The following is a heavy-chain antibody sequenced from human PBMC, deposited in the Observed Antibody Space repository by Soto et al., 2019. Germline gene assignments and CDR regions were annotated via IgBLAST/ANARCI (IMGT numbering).Heavy chain of an antibody. CDR2: IYDTGISGYTPST. J-gene: IGHJ6*02. D-gene: IGHD2-2*02. CDR3: ARAAYCSSTSRYNFYYGMDV. CDR1: GGSITSSY. V-gene: IGHV4-59*12. Sequence: SETLSLTCTVSGGSITSSYWSWIRRPPGNGLEWIAYIYDTGISGYTPSTSYNPSLKSRVTMSVDTSKNQFSLQLNSVTPEDTAVYYCARAAYCSSTSRYNFYYGMDVWGQGTTVTVSS.